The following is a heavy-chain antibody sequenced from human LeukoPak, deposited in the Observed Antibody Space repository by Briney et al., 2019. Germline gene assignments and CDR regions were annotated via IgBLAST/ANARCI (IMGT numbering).Heavy chain of an antibody. Sequence: SSETLSLTCTVSRGSINNYYWSWIRQPAGKGLEWIGRIYTSGSINYNPSLESRVTMSLDASRNQFSLKLSSVTAADTAVYYCASVELATTKFEYWSQGTLVTVSS. D-gene: IGHD5-24*01. CDR1: RGSINNYY. V-gene: IGHV4-4*07. J-gene: IGHJ4*02. CDR3: ASVELATTKFEY. CDR2: IYTSGSI.